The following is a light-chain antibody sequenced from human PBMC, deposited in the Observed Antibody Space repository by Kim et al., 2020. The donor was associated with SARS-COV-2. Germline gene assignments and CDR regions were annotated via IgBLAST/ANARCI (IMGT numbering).Light chain of an antibody. CDR1: QSVNNDY. Sequence: LSPGERGTLSCRASQSVNNDYLAWYQQKPGQAPRLLIYGASNRAAGIPERFSGGGSGTDFTLTISRLEPEDSAVYYCQQYGRSLTFGPGTKVDIK. CDR3: QQYGRSLT. CDR2: GAS. V-gene: IGKV3-20*01. J-gene: IGKJ1*01.